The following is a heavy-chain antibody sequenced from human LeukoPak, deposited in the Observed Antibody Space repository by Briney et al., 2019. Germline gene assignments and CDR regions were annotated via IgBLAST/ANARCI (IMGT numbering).Heavy chain of an antibody. V-gene: IGHV3-23*01. CDR3: AKGRRLRGGFDY. Sequence: GGSLRLSCAASGFTFSSYAMSWVRQAPGKGLEWVSAISGSGGSTYYADSVKGRLTISRDNSKNTLYLQMNSPRAEDTAVYYCAKGRRLRGGFDYWGQGTLVTVSS. J-gene: IGHJ4*02. CDR1: GFTFSSYA. D-gene: IGHD4-17*01. CDR2: ISGSGGST.